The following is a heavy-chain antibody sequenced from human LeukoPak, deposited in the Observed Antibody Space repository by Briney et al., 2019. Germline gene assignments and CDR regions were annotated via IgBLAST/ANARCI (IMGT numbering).Heavy chain of an antibody. D-gene: IGHD2-15*01. CDR1: GFTFNSYT. V-gene: IGHV3-21*01. Sequence: GGTLRLSCLASGFTFNSYTMNWVRQAPGKGLEWVSTIRPVSSNILFADSLKGRFTISRDNPKNSLYLQMNSLRAEDTAVYYCVRDVSRRMGMDVWGQGTTVTVSS. CDR3: VRDVSRRMGMDV. CDR2: IRPVSSNI. J-gene: IGHJ6*02.